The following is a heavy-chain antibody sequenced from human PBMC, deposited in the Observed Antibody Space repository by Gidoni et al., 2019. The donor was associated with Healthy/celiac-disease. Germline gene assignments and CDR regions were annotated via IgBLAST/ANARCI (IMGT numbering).Heavy chain of an antibody. CDR3: ARDYGDYGMDV. CDR2: IYASGRT. Sequence: QVQLQESGPGLVQPSETLSLTCTVSGGSISRYYWSWIRQPAGKGLEWIGRIYASGRTNYNPSRKSRVTMSVDTSKNQFSLKLSSVTAADTAVYYCARDYGDYGMDVWGQGTTVTVSS. V-gene: IGHV4-4*07. D-gene: IGHD4-17*01. CDR1: GGSISRYY. J-gene: IGHJ6*02.